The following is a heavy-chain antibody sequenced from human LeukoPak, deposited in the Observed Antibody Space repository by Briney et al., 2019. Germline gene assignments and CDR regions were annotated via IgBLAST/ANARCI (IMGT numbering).Heavy chain of an antibody. CDR1: GGSINNYY. J-gene: IGHJ3*02. Sequence: ASETLSLTCTVSGGSINNYYWSWIRQPPGKGLEWIGYIYYTGGETIYNPSPKSRLTISVDTSKNQFSLMLTSVTAADTAVYYCARQPGGTAAFDIWAQGTMVTVSS. V-gene: IGHV4-59*08. CDR3: ARQPGGTAAFDI. D-gene: IGHD1-14*01. CDR2: IYYTGGET.